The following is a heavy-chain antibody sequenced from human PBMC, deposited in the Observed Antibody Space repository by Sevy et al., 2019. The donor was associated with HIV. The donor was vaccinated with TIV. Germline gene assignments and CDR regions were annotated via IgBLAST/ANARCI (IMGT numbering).Heavy chain of an antibody. Sequence: GGSLRLSCVASGFTVSRNYMSWVRQAPGKGLEWVPVIYSDGKTFYADSVQDRFTISRDNAKNTLYLQMNSLRAEDTAVYYCAGWSRAWTLFDYWGQGTLVTVSS. J-gene: IGHJ4*02. V-gene: IGHV3-66*01. CDR3: AGWSRAWTLFDY. CDR2: IYSDGKT. D-gene: IGHD6-19*01. CDR1: GFTVSRNY.